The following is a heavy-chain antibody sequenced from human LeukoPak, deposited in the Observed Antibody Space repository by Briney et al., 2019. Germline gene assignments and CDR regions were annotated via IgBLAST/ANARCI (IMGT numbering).Heavy chain of an antibody. CDR2: INHSGST. CDR1: GGSLSGYY. CDR3: ATGLRFLEWLLIPR. V-gene: IGHV4-34*01. Sequence: SETLSLTCAVYGGSLSGYYWSWIRQPPGRGLEWIGEINHSGSTNYNPSLKSRVTISVDTSKNQFSLKLSSVTAADTAVYYCATGLRFLEWLLIPRWGQGTLVTVSS. J-gene: IGHJ4*02. D-gene: IGHD3-3*01.